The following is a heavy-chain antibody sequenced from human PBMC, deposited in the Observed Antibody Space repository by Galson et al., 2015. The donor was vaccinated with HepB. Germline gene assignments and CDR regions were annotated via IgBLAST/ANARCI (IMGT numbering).Heavy chain of an antibody. CDR2: ISSSSSTI. J-gene: IGHJ4*02. Sequence: SLRLSCAASGFTFSSYSMNWVRQAPGKGLEWVSYISSSSSTIYYADSVKGRFTISRDNAKNSLYLQMNSLRAEDTAVYYCASLGGKFARWGQGTLVTVSS. CDR1: GFTFSSYS. D-gene: IGHD4-23*01. V-gene: IGHV3-48*04. CDR3: ASLGGKFAR.